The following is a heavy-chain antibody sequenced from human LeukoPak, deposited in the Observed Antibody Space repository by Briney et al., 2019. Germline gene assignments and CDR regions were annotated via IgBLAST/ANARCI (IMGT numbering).Heavy chain of an antibody. CDR2: INPNSGGT. CDR1: GYTLTGYY. CDR3: ARDLGYYDSSGSFDY. Sequence: ASVKVSCKASGYTLTGYYMHWVRQAPGQGLEWMGWINPNSGGTNYAQKFQGRVTMTRDSSISTAYMELSRLRSDDTAVYYCARDLGYYDSSGSFDYWGQGTLVTVSS. J-gene: IGHJ4*02. D-gene: IGHD3-22*01. V-gene: IGHV1-2*02.